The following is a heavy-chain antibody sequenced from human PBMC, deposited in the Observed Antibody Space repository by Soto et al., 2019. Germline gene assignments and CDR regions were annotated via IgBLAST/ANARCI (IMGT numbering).Heavy chain of an antibody. V-gene: IGHV4-30-4*01. CDR1: GGSISSGDYY. CDR3: ASQVPMAFDI. CDR2: IYYSGST. D-gene: IGHD2-2*01. Sequence: KPSETLSLTCTVSGGSISSGDYYWIWIRQPPGKGLEGIGYIYYSGSTYYNPSPKRRVTISVDTSKNQFSLKLSSVTSADTAGSSGASQVPMAFDICGQGTRVTVSS. J-gene: IGHJ3*02.